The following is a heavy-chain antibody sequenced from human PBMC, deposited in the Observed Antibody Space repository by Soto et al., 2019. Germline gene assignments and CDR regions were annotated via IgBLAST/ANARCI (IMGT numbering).Heavy chain of an antibody. CDR3: GSEGTVTDAFDI. CDR1: GYTFTSYY. V-gene: IGHV1-46*03. D-gene: IGHD4-17*01. Sequence: ASVKVSCKASGYTFTSYYMHWVRQAPGQGLEWMGIINPSGDSTTYAQKFQGRVTMTRDTSTSTVYMELSSLRSEDTALYYCGSEGTVTDAFDIWGQGTMVTVSS. CDR2: INPSGDST. J-gene: IGHJ3*02.